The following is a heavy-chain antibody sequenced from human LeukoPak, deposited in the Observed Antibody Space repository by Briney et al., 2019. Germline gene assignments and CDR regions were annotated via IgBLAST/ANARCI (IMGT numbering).Heavy chain of an antibody. Sequence: SDTLSLTCTVSGYSISGSDWWAWIRQSPGKGLEWIGYIYYTGSTYYNPSLKSRATMSVDTSKNQFSLKLSSMTAVDTAVYYCARKYDSGWYDYWGQGILVTVSS. V-gene: IGHV4-28*01. J-gene: IGHJ4*02. CDR3: ARKYDSGWYDY. D-gene: IGHD6-19*01. CDR2: IYYTGST. CDR1: GYSISGSDW.